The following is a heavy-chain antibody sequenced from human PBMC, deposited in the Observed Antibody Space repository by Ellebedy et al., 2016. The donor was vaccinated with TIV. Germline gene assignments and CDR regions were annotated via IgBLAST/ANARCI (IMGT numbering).Heavy chain of an antibody. J-gene: IGHJ6*02. V-gene: IGHV3-33*01. CDR3: ASGGYDFPLHMDV. D-gene: IGHD3-3*01. CDR1: GFTFSSYG. Sequence: GESLKISXAASGFTFSSYGMHWVRQAPGKGLEWVAVIWYDGSNKYYADSVKGRFTISRDNSKNTLYLQMNSLRAEDTAVYNCASGGYDFPLHMDVWGQGTTVTVSS. CDR2: IWYDGSNK.